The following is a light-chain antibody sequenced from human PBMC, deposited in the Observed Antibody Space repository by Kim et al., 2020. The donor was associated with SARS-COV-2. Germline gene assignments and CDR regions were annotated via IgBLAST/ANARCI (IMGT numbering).Light chain of an antibody. J-gene: IGKJ4*01. CDR1: QSVSSY. Sequence: LCPGESAPPSCRASQSVSSYLAWYQQKPGQAPRLLLYDASNRATGIPARFSGSGSGTDFTLTINSLEPEDFAVYYCQQRTDWPLTFGGGTKVDIK. CDR2: DAS. CDR3: QQRTDWPLT. V-gene: IGKV3-11*01.